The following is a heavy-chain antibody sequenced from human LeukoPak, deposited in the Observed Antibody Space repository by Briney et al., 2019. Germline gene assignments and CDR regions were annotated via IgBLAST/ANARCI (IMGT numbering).Heavy chain of an antibody. J-gene: IGHJ5*02. CDR3: AKGSSNGCYSGLGS. CDR2: ISNSGDST. Sequence: GGSLRLSCAASGFTFSSYAMNWVRQAPGKGLEWVSVISNSGDSTYYADSVKGRFTISRDNSKNTLYLHVNTLRAEDAAVYYCAKGSSNGCYSGLGSWGQGALVTVSS. D-gene: IGHD2-15*01. CDR1: GFTFSSYA. V-gene: IGHV3-23*01.